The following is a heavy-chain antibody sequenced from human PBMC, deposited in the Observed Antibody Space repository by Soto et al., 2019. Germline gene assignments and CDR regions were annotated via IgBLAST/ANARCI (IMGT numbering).Heavy chain of an antibody. J-gene: IGHJ4*02. CDR1: GYSFTSLH. CDR2: MNPHSGDT. V-gene: IGHV1-8*01. D-gene: IGHD1-26*01. Sequence: AAVKVSCKASGYSFTSLHFNWVRQATVQGLEWIGWMNPHSGDTGFAQRFQGRVTMTRNTSINTAYMELRSLRSQDTAVYYCAKDPIGVYSGSYGVDYWGQGTLVTVSS. CDR3: AKDPIGVYSGSYGVDY.